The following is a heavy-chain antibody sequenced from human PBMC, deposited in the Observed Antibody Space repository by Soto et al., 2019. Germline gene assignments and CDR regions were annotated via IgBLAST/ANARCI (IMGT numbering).Heavy chain of an antibody. Sequence: GSLRLSCAASGFSFAGYAVAWVRQAPGKGLGWVSTVSGGGGSTYYADSVKGRFTISRDNSGNTVYLQMNSLNAGDTALYYCAKTESFNGYYNAFDSWGQGTRVTVSS. J-gene: IGHJ4*02. CDR2: VSGGGGST. CDR1: GFSFAGYA. V-gene: IGHV3-23*01. CDR3: AKTESFNGYYNAFDS. D-gene: IGHD3-9*01.